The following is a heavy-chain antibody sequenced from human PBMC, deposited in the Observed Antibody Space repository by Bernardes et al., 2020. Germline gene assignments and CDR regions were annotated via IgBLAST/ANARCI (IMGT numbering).Heavy chain of an antibody. V-gene: IGHV4-59*01. D-gene: IGHD6-19*01. Sequence: LSLTCTVSGGSISSYYWSWIRQPPGKGLEWIGYIYYSGSTNYNPSLKSRVTISVDTSKNQFSLKLSSVTAADTAVYYCARGRSSGTWFDPWGQGTLVTVSS. CDR2: IYYSGST. J-gene: IGHJ5*02. CDR3: ARGRSSGTWFDP. CDR1: GGSISSYY.